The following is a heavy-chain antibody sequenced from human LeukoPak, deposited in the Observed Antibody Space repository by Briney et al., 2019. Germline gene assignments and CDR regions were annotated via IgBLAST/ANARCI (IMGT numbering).Heavy chain of an antibody. Sequence: SVKVSCKASGGTFSSYAISWVRQAPGQGLEWMGGIIPIFGTANYAQKFQGRVTITADESTSTAYMELSSLRSEDTAVYYCARAPPPIYYDSSGYYYFDYWGQGALVTVSS. J-gene: IGHJ4*02. V-gene: IGHV1-69*13. D-gene: IGHD3-22*01. CDR2: IIPIFGTA. CDR1: GGTFSSYA. CDR3: ARAPPPIYYDSSGYYYFDY.